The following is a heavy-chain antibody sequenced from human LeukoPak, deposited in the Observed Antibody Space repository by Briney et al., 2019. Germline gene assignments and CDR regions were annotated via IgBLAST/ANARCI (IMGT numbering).Heavy chain of an antibody. Sequence: GGSLRLSCAASGFTFSDSWMTWVRQAPGEGLEWVANMNPDGSVRKYVDSVKDRFTISRDNAKNSVYLQMNSLRVEDTALYFCARDRAYSAFDIWGQGTMVRVSS. CDR3: ARDRAYSAFDI. CDR2: MNPDGSVR. J-gene: IGHJ3*02. V-gene: IGHV3-7*01. D-gene: IGHD2-15*01. CDR1: GFTFSDSW.